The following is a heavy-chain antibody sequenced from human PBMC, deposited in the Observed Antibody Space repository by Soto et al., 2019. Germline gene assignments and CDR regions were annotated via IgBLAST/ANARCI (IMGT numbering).Heavy chain of an antibody. CDR1: GFTFSTYS. V-gene: IGHV3-21*01. J-gene: IGHJ6*02. Sequence: EVQLVESGGGLVKPGGSLRLSCAASGFTFSTYSMNWVRQAPGKGLEWVSSISSSSSYIYYADSVKGRFTISRDNAKNGLXXQMNSLRAEDTAVYYCARYDSSGYYWPYYYYGMDVWGQGTTVTVSS. D-gene: IGHD3-22*01. CDR3: ARYDSSGYYWPYYYYGMDV. CDR2: ISSSSSYI.